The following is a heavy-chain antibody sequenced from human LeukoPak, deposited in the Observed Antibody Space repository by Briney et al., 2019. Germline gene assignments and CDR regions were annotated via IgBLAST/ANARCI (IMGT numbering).Heavy chain of an antibody. J-gene: IGHJ4*02. CDR1: AFTFSRYW. CDR3: ARLFVYGSGAEAFDY. V-gene: IGHV3-7*01. D-gene: IGHD3-10*01. CDR2: INEDGSEK. Sequence: GRSLRLSCAASAFTFSRYWTTWVRQAPGKELEWVANINEDGSEKYYLDSVRGRFTISRDNAKNSLYLQMDSLRAEDTAVYYCARLFVYGSGAEAFDYWGQGALVTVSS.